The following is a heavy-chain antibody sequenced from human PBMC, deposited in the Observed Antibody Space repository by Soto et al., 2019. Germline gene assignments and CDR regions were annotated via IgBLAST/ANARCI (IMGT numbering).Heavy chain of an antibody. CDR3: ARETGAPLYGMDV. Sequence: GGSLRLSCAASGFTFSSYSMNWVRQAPGKGLEWVSYISSSSSTIYYADSVKGRFTISRDNAKNSLYLQMNSLRAEDTAVYYCARETGAPLYGMDVWGQGTTVTVSS. V-gene: IGHV3-48*04. CDR1: GFTFSSYS. CDR2: ISSSSSTI. D-gene: IGHD7-27*01. J-gene: IGHJ6*02.